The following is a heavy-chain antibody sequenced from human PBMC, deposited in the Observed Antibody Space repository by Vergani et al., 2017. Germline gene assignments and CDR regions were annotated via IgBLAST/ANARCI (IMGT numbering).Heavy chain of an antibody. CDR2: IIPIFGTA. CDR3: AGDHIDIVVGPADRDGWFDP. Sequence: QVQLVQSGAQVKKPGSPVKVSCKASVGTFSRYAISWVRQAPGQGLVCKGGIIPIFGTANYAQKFQGRVTITADESTSTAYMELSSLRSEDTAGYYCAGDHIDIVVGPADRDGWFDPWGQGTLVTVSS. D-gene: IGHD2-2*01. V-gene: IGHV1-69*01. CDR1: VGTFSRYA. J-gene: IGHJ5*02.